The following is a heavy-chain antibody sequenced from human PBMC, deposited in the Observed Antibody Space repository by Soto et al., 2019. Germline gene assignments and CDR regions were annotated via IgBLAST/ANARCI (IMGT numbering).Heavy chain of an antibody. CDR2: FDPEDGET. CDR3: AILVIAAAGTGRAAGFDY. CDR1: GYTLTELS. J-gene: IGHJ4*02. V-gene: IGHV1-24*01. Sequence: SSVKLSCKVSGYTLTELSMHWVRQAPGKGLEWMGGFDPEDGETIYAQKFQGRVTMTEDTSTDTAYMELSSLRSEDTAVYYCAILVIAAAGTGRAAGFDYWGQGTLVTVSS. D-gene: IGHD6-13*01.